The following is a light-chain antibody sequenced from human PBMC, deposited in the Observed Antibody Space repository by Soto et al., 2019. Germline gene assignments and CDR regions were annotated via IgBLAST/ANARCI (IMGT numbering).Light chain of an antibody. CDR3: QSYDSSLTVV. CDR1: SSNIGAGYD. Sequence: QSVLTQPPSVSGAPGQRVTISCTGSSSNIGAGYDVHWYQQVPGTAPKLLIYGNINRPSGVPDRFSGSKSGTSPSLAITGLQADEEADYYCQSYDSSLTVVFGGGTQLTVL. CDR2: GNI. V-gene: IGLV1-40*01. J-gene: IGLJ2*01.